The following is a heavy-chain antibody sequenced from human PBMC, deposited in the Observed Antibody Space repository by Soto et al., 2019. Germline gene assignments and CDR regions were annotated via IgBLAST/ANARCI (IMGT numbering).Heavy chain of an antibody. CDR1: GGTFSSYA. Sequence: QVQLVQSGAEVKKPGSSVKVSCKASGGTFSSYAISWVRQAPGQGLEWMGGIIPIFGTAHYAQKFQGRVTITADETPSKAYRELGSLRSEDTAVYYYARGAGGPDWNYYYYGMDVWVQGTTVTVSS. CDR3: ARGAGGPDWNYYYYGMDV. J-gene: IGHJ6*02. V-gene: IGHV1-69*01. D-gene: IGHD1-1*01. CDR2: IIPIFGTA.